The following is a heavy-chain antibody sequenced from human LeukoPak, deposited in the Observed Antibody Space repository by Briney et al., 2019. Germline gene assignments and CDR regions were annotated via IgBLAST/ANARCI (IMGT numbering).Heavy chain of an antibody. CDR2: VNPHSGGT. D-gene: IGHD3-22*01. Sequence: GASVKVSCKASGYTFTDYYIHWVRQAPGHGLEWMGWVNPHSGGTNIAQTFRGRVTMTSDTSVTTAYMELNRLESDDTAVYYCARTDNKYDSRLLFNWGQGTQITVSS. CDR3: ARTDNKYDSRLLFN. J-gene: IGHJ4*02. V-gene: IGHV1-2*02. CDR1: GYTFTDYY.